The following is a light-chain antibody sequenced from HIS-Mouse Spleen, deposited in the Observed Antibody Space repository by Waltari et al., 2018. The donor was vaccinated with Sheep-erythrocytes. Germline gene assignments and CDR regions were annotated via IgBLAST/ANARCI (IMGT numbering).Light chain of an antibody. Sequence: SYELTQPPSVSVSPGQTARSTCSGYALPKQHASWYQQKPGQAPVLVIYKDSERPSGIPERFSGSSSGTTVTLTISGVQAEDEADYYCQSADSSGTYVFGTGTKVTVL. CDR3: QSADSSGTYV. J-gene: IGLJ1*01. CDR2: KDS. CDR1: ALPKQH. V-gene: IGLV3-25*03.